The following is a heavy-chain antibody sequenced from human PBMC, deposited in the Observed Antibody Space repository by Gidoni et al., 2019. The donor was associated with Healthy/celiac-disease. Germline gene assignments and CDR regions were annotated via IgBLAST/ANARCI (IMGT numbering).Heavy chain of an antibody. CDR2: INPNSGGT. Sequence: QVQLVQSGAEVKKPGASVKVSCKASGYTFTGYSMHWVRQAPGQGLEWMGWINPNSGGTNYAQKFQGRVTMTRDTSISTAYMELSRLRSDDTAVYYCASSPHRDYGIGPAQAFDIWGQGTMVTVSS. CDR1: GYTFTGYS. J-gene: IGHJ3*02. D-gene: IGHD4-17*01. CDR3: ASSPHRDYGIGPAQAFDI. V-gene: IGHV1-2*02.